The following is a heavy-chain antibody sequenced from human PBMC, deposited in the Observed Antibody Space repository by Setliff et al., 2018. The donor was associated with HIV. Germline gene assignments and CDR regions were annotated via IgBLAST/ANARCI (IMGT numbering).Heavy chain of an antibody. Sequence: SETLSLTCAVYGGSFSAYYWSWVRQPPGRGLEWIGDINQSGTNNYNPSLKSRVTILVDTSKNQFSLKLRSVTAADTDVYYCARTTVTTSPFDYWGQGTLVTVSS. CDR3: ARTTVTTSPFDY. CDR2: INQSGTN. J-gene: IGHJ4*02. V-gene: IGHV4-34*01. D-gene: IGHD4-4*01. CDR1: GGSFSAYY.